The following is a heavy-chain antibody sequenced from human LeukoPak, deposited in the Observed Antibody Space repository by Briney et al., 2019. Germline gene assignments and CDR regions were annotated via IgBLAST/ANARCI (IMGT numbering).Heavy chain of an antibody. CDR3: ARENGDYADAFDI. J-gene: IGHJ3*02. CDR2: ISSTSGYI. V-gene: IGHV3-21*01. CDR1: GITVSSYY. Sequence: PGGSLRLSCAASGITVSSYYMSWVRQAPGKGLEWGSSISSTSGYIFYADSVQGRFTISRDNAKSSLYLQMNSLRAEDTAVYYCARENGDYADAFDIWGQGTMVTVSS. D-gene: IGHD4-17*01.